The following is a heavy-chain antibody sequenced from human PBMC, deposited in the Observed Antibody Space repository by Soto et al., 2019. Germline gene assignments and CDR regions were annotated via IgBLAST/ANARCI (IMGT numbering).Heavy chain of an antibody. V-gene: IGHV1-69*13. D-gene: IGHD3-10*01. CDR2: IIPIFVTA. Sequence: SVKVCCKASGGTFRIYAISWVRQAPGQGLEWMGVIIPIFVTANYAQKFQGRVTITEDESTSTAYMNLSGLNSEDTAVYYWANSSAPRYYYGMDIWGQGTTDTVSS. CDR3: ANSSAPRYYYGMDI. J-gene: IGHJ6*02. CDR1: GGTFRIYA.